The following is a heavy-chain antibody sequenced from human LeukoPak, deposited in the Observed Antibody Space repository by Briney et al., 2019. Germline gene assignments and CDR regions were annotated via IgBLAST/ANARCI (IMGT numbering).Heavy chain of an antibody. D-gene: IGHD3-10*01. Sequence: GGSLRLSCAAFGFTFSNYWMSWVRQAPGKGLEWVANIKQDGSEKYYVDSVKGRFTISRDNAKNSLYLQMNSLRAEDTAVYYCASEGFGEPLDYWGQGTLVTVSS. CDR2: IKQDGSEK. CDR1: GFTFSNYW. CDR3: ASEGFGEPLDY. J-gene: IGHJ4*02. V-gene: IGHV3-7*01.